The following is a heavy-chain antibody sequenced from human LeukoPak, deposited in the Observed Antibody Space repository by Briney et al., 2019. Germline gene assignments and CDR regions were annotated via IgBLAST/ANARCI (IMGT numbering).Heavy chain of an antibody. CDR1: SGSISSSRYY. CDR2: VYYSGST. V-gene: IGHV4-39*01. D-gene: IGHD3-22*01. J-gene: IGHJ6*03. Sequence: SETLPLTCTVPSGSISSSRYYWGRIRQPPGKGLEWIGSVYYSGSTYYNPSLKSRVTISVDASKNQFSLKLSSVTAADTAIYYCTRSSGYYGGDMDVWGKGTTVTVSS. CDR3: TRSSGYYGGDMDV.